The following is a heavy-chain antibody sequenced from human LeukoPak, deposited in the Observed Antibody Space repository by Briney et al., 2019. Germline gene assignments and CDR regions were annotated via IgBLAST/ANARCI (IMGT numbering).Heavy chain of an antibody. J-gene: IGHJ4*02. CDR3: ARERRDGYKVYFDY. D-gene: IGHD5-24*01. CDR2: VYYSGST. Sequence: SETLSLTCTVSGGSISNYYWSWIRQPPGKGLEWIGYVYYSGSTNYNPSLKSRVTISVDTSKNQFSLRLSSVTAADTAVYYCARERRDGYKVYFDYWGLGTLVTVSS. CDR1: GGSISNYY. V-gene: IGHV4-59*01.